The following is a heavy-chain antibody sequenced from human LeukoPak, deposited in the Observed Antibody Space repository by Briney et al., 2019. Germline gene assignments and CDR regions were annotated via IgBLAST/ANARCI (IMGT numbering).Heavy chain of an antibody. J-gene: IGHJ5*02. CDR1: GGSMIRYY. V-gene: IGHV4-59*12. D-gene: IGHD3-16*01. Sequence: SETLSLTYSVSGGSMIRYYWNWIRQPPGKGLEWIGYISHSGSTNFNPSRKNRLTISVDTSKNQFSLKLSSVTAADTAVYYYAIDRGITWGQGTLVTVSS. CDR2: ISHSGST. CDR3: AIDRGIT.